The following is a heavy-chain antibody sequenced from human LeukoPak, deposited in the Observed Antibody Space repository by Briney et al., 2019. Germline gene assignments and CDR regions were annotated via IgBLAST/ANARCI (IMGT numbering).Heavy chain of an antibody. Sequence: GSLRLSCEASGFTFNYYEMNWVRQTPGKGLEWISYISSSGNTIFDADSVKGRYTVSRDNAKKSLYLQMNSLGVEDTAVYYCARGAFDHVWGSYYHFYFHMDVWGKGTTVSVSS. V-gene: IGHV3-48*03. J-gene: IGHJ6*03. CDR3: ARGAFDHVWGSYYHFYFHMDV. D-gene: IGHD3-16*01. CDR1: GFTFNYYE. CDR2: ISSSGNTI.